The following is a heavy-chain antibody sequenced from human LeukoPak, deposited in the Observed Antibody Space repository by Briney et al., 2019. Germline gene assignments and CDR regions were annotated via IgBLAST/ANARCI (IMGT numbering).Heavy chain of an antibody. J-gene: IGHJ5*02. CDR3: ARVTGYSSSWYEYNWFDP. D-gene: IGHD6-13*01. V-gene: IGHV4-39*06. CDR2: IYYSGST. CDR1: DGSISSSSYY. Sequence: SETLSLTCTVSDGSISSSSYYWGWIRQPPGKGLEWIGSIYYSGSTYYNPSLKSRVTISVDTSKNQFPLKLSSVTAADTAVYYCARVTGYSSSWYEYNWFDPWGQGTLVTVSS.